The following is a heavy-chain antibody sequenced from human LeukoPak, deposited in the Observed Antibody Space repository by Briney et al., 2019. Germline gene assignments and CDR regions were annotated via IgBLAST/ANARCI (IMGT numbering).Heavy chain of an antibody. CDR3: ARDPSMIRGENTPYFDY. V-gene: IGHV1-69*01. CDR1: GGTFSSYA. J-gene: IGHJ4*02. Sequence: SVKVSCKASGGTFSSYAISWVRQAPGQGLEWMGGIIPIFGTADYAQKFQGRVTITADESTSTAYMELNSLRSEDTAVYYCARDPSMIRGENTPYFDYWGQGTLVTVSS. CDR2: IIPIFGTA. D-gene: IGHD3-10*01.